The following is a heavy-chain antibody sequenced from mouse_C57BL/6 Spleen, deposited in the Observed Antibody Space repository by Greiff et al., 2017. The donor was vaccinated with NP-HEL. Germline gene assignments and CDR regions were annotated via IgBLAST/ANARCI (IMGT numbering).Heavy chain of an antibody. J-gene: IGHJ4*01. V-gene: IGHV1-81*01. Sequence: QVHVKQSGAELARPGASVKLSCKASGYTFTSYGISWVKQRTGQGLEWIGEIYPRSGNTYYNEKFKGKATLTADKSSSTAYMELRSLTSEDSAVYFCARSGFTTVVGEYYAMDYWGQGTSVTVSS. CDR3: ARSGFTTVVGEYYAMDY. D-gene: IGHD1-1*01. CDR2: IYPRSGNT. CDR1: GYTFTSYG.